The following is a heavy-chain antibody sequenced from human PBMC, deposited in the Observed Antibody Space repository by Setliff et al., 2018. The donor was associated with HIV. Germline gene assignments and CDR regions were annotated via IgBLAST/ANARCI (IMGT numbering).Heavy chain of an antibody. CDR1: GYPFTSYG. V-gene: IGHV1-18*01. CDR2: ISPYNGDT. CDR3: ARDRWELLRRPEYFQH. J-gene: IGHJ1*01. Sequence: ASVKVSCKASGYPFTSYGLCWVRQAPGQGLEWMGWISPYNGDTKYAQKFQGRVTITTDTSTRTVYMELRSLRSDDTAVYYCARDRWELLRRPEYFQHWGQGALVTVSS. D-gene: IGHD1-26*01.